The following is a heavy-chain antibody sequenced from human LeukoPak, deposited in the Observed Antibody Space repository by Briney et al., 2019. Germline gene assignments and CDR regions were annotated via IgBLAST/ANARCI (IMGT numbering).Heavy chain of an antibody. CDR2: IDFSGRTI. D-gene: IGHD3-22*01. CDR3: ARGLGSSGYYYLFDY. J-gene: IGHJ4*02. V-gene: IGHV3-48*03. CDR1: GFTLSSFE. Sequence: GGSLRLSCAASGFTLSSFEMNWVRQAPEKGLEWVSYIDFSGRTIYYAASVKGRFTISRDNAKNSLYLQMNSLRAEDTAVYYCARGLGSSGYYYLFDYWGQGALVTVSS.